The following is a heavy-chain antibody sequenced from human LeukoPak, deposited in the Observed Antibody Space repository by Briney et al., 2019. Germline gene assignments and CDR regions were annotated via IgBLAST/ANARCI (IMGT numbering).Heavy chain of an antibody. J-gene: IGHJ3*02. Sequence: SETLSLTCTVSGGSISSYYWSWIRQPPGKGLEWIGYIYYSGSTNYNPSLKSRVTISVDTSKNQFSLKLSSVTAADTAVYYCATNYDILTGAFDIWGQGTMVTVSS. CDR2: IYYSGST. D-gene: IGHD3-9*01. CDR1: GGSISSYY. CDR3: ATNYDILTGAFDI. V-gene: IGHV4-59*01.